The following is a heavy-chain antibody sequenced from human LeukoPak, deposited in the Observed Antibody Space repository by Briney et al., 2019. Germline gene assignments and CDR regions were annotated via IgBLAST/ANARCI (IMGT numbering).Heavy chain of an antibody. J-gene: IGHJ3*02. V-gene: IGHV3-23*01. CDR2: ISGSGGST. CDR1: GFTFSSYA. Sequence: PGGSLRLSCAASGFTFSSYAMSWVRQAPGKGLEWVSAISGSGGSTYYADSVKGRFTISRDNSKNTLYLQMNSLRAEDTAVYYCAKVRVERWLQFAFDIWDQGTMVTVSS. CDR3: AKVRVERWLQFAFDI. D-gene: IGHD5-24*01.